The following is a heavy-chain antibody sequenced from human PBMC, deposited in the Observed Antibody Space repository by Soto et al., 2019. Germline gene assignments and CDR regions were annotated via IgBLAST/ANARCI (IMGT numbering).Heavy chain of an antibody. J-gene: IGHJ4*02. CDR2: ISSSSGTI. V-gene: IGHV3-11*01. CDR1: GFTFSDYY. CDR3: ARGTYRSKTDFDY. D-gene: IGHD6-13*01. Sequence: QVQLVESGGGLVKPGGSLRLFCAASGFTFSDYYMTWIRQAPGSGLELVSYISSSSGTISYANSVKGRFTISRDNAQNSLYLQMTSLRAEDTAVYYCARGTYRSKTDFDYWGQGTLVTVSS.